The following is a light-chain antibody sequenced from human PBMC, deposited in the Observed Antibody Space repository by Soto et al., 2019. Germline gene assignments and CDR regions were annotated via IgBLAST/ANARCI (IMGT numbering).Light chain of an antibody. CDR2: GN. V-gene: IGLV1-44*01. CDR1: SSNIGINS. Sequence: QSVLTQPPSASGTPGQMVTISCSGGSSNIGINSVNWYQQVPGTAPKLLIYGNKRPSGVPDRFSGSKSGTSASLAISGLQAEDEADYYCSSYTTSSTQVFGGGTKLTVL. CDR3: SSYTTSSTQV. J-gene: IGLJ3*02.